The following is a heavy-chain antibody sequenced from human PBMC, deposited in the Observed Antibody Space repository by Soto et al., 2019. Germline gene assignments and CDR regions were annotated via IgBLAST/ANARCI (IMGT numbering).Heavy chain of an antibody. J-gene: IGHJ4*02. Sequence: QLQLHMSGSGLVKPSQTLSLTCTVSGASITYGAYSWSWIRQTPGKGLEWIGYINHLETTFYNPSFESRLTLSIDRTKNQCSINLKSMSAADRAVYFCARGGGFDSFDYWGQGILVTVSS. CDR1: GASITYGAYS. V-gene: IGHV4-30-2*01. CDR3: ARGGGFDSFDY. CDR2: INHLETT. D-gene: IGHD3-10*01.